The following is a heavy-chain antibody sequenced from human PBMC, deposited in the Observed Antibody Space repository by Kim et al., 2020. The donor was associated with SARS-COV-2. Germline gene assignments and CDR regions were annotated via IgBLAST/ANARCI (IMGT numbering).Heavy chain of an antibody. CDR3: ARNALLWFGARTDNWFDP. V-gene: IGHV4-34*01. CDR2: INHSGST. J-gene: IGHJ5*02. CDR1: GGSFSGYY. D-gene: IGHD3-10*01. Sequence: SETLSLTCAVYGGSFSGYYWSWIRQPPGKGLEWIGEINHSGSTNYNPSLKSRVTISVDTSKNQFSLKLSSVTAADTAVYYCARNALLWFGARTDNWFDPWGQGTRVTVSS.